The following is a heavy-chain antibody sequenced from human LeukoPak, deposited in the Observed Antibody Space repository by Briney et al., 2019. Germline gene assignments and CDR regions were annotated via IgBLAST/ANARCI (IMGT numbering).Heavy chain of an antibody. CDR2: ISGRGGST. CDR1: GFTFSSYA. CDR3: ATYSSLNRREFQY. V-gene: IGHV3-23*01. Sequence: GGSLRLSCAASGFTFSSYAMSWVRQAPGKGLEWVSGISGRGGSTYYADSVKGRFTISRGNSKNTLYLQMNSLRAEDTAVYYCATYSSLNRREFQYWGQGTLLTVSS. D-gene: IGHD3-22*01. J-gene: IGHJ1*01.